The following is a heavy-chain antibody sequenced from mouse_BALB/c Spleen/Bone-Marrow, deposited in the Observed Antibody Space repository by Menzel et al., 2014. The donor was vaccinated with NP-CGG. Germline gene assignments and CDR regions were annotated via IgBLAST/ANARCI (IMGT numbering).Heavy chain of an antibody. V-gene: IGHV2-9*02. CDR2: IWAGGTT. D-gene: IGHD1-1*01. CDR3: ARALYYYGSSYYAMDY. CDR1: GFSLTSYG. J-gene: IGHJ4*01. Sequence: VQVVESGPGLAAPSQSLSIACTVSGFSLTSYGVHWVRQPPGKGLEWLGAIWAGGTTDYNSALMSRLSIRKDNSKSQVFLKMNSLQSDDTAMYYCARALYYYGSSYYAMDYWGQGTSVIVSS.